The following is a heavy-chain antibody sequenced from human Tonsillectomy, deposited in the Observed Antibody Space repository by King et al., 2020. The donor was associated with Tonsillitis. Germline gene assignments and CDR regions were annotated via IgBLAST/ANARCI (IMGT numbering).Heavy chain of an antibody. V-gene: IGHV3-23*04. J-gene: IGHJ3*02. Sequence: EVQLVESGGGLVQPGGSLRLSCAASGFTFSSYAMSWVRQAPGKGLEWVSAISGSGGSTYYADSVKGRFTISRDNSKNTLYLQMNSLRAEDTAVYYCAKDRGLQFRGFGELLRDAFDIWGQGTMVTVSS. CDR3: AKDRGLQFRGFGELLRDAFDI. D-gene: IGHD3-10*01. CDR1: GFTFSSYA. CDR2: ISGSGGST.